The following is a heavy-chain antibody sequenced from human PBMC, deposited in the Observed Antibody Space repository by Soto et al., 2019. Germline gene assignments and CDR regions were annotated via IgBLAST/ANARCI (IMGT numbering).Heavy chain of an antibody. CDR3: ARAGDYYDNSAYFDKGAEYYSGMDV. V-gene: IGHV3-7*01. Sequence: PGGSLRLSCAASGFSFSSHWMTWVRQAPGKGLEWVANIKQDGSEKYYVDSVKGRFTISRDNAKKSLYLQMNSLRAEDSAVYYCARAGDYYDNSAYFDKGAEYYSGMDVWGQGTTVTVSS. CDR2: IKQDGSEK. J-gene: IGHJ6*02. CDR1: GFSFSSHW. D-gene: IGHD3-22*01.